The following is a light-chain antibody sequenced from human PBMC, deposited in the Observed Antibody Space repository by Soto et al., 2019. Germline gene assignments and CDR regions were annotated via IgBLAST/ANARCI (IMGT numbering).Light chain of an antibody. CDR3: QQYDHWPLFT. CDR1: QSVSTN. CDR2: STS. V-gene: IGKV3-15*01. Sequence: EIVMTQSPATLSVSPGERATLSCRASQSVSTNLAWYQQKPGQAPRLLIYSTSIRATDIPARFSGSGSGTEFTLTISSLQSEDFALYYCQQYDHWPLFTFGPGTKVDIK. J-gene: IGKJ3*01.